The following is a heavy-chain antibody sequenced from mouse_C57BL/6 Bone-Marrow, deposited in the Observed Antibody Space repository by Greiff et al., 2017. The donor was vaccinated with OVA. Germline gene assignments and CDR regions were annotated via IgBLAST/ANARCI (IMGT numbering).Heavy chain of an antibody. Sequence: QVQLQQPGAELVKPGASVKMSCKASGYTFTSYWITWVKQRPGPGLEWIGDIYPGSGSTNYNEKFKSKATLTVDTSSSTAYMQLSSLTSEDSAVYYCARNGSSLYYYAMDYWGQGTSVTVSS. CDR2: IYPGSGST. V-gene: IGHV1-55*01. D-gene: IGHD1-1*01. J-gene: IGHJ4*01. CDR1: GYTFTSYW. CDR3: ARNGSSLYYYAMDY.